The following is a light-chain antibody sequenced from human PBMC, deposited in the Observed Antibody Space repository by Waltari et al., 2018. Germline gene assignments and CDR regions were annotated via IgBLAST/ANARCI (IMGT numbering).Light chain of an antibody. CDR2: WAS. V-gene: IGKV4-1*01. J-gene: IGKJ1*01. CDR3: QQYYDTPT. CDR1: GTVVSTVNNKNH. Sequence: IVMTQSPDSLSVSLGERATINCKSSGTVVSTVNNKNHLAWYQHRPGQPPRVLFYWASSRASGVPDRFSVSGSGTDFSLTISGLRPEDVAVYFCQQYYDTPTFGQGTRVEVK.